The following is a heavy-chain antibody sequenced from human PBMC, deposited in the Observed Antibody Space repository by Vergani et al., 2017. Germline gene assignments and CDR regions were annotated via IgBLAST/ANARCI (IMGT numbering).Heavy chain of an antibody. Sequence: QVQLQESGPGLVKPSQTLSLTCTVSGGSVSSGGYYWTWIRQHPRQGLEWIGYIYYSGSTNYNPSLKSRVTISVDTSKNQFSLKLNSVTAADTAVYYCARHKEQLVPGNYYYYYYMDVWGKGTTVTVSS. CDR3: ARHKEQLVPGNYYYYYYMDV. J-gene: IGHJ6*03. D-gene: IGHD6-13*01. CDR1: GGSVSSGGYY. V-gene: IGHV4-31*03. CDR2: IYYSGST.